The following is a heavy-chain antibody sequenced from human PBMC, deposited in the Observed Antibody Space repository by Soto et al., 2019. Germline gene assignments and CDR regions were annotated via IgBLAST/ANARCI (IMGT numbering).Heavy chain of an antibody. D-gene: IGHD6-25*01. CDR3: ATLSSLSSGGP. CDR1: GYAFTSYA. J-gene: IGHJ5*02. CDR2: INAGNGNT. Sequence: QVQLVQSGAEVKKPGASVKVSCKASGYAFTSYAMHWVRHAPGQRLEWMGWINAGNGNTKYSQKFQGRVTITRDTSATTASMELSSLRSEDTAVYYCATLSSLSSGGPWGQGTLVTVSS. V-gene: IGHV1-3*01.